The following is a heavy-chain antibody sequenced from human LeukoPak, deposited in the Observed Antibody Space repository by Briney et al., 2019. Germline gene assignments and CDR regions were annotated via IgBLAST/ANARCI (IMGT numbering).Heavy chain of an antibody. CDR2: IYTSGST. Sequence: SETLSLTCTVSGGSISSYYWSWIRQPAGKGLEWIGRIYTSGSTNYNPSLKSRVTMSVDTSKNQFSLKLSSVTAADTAVYYCARETPITMVRGVIPFDIWGQGTMVTVSS. CDR3: ARETPITMVRGVIPFDI. D-gene: IGHD3-10*01. CDR1: GGSISSYY. V-gene: IGHV4-4*07. J-gene: IGHJ3*02.